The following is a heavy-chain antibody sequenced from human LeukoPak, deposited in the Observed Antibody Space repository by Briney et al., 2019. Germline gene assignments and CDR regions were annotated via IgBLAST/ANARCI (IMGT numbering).Heavy chain of an antibody. D-gene: IGHD1-14*01. Sequence: PGGSLRLSCAASGFTSSSYWMSCVRQAPGRGLGWVYNIKQDEGEKDYVDSVKGRFTISRDRAKNSLYLQMNSLRAEDTAVYYCAGEENQFDPWGQGTLVTVSS. CDR3: AGEENQFDP. CDR2: IKQDEGEK. V-gene: IGHV3-7*01. J-gene: IGHJ5*02. CDR1: GFTSSSYW.